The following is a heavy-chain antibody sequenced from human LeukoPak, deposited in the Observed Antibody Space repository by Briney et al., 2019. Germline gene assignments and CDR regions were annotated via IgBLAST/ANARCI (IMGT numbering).Heavy chain of an antibody. CDR1: GFIFSKYA. D-gene: IGHD5-18*01. J-gene: IGHJ6*03. CDR2: VNDRGTGT. CDR3: AKGLKTAVGPYMGYHYYMDV. Sequence: GGSLRLSCAASGFIFSKYAMSWVRQAPGKGLEWVSTVNDRGTGTYYADSVKGRFTISRDNSKSTLSLQMISLRAEDTALYYCAKGLKTAVGPYMGYHYYMDVWGKGTTVTVSS. V-gene: IGHV3-23*01.